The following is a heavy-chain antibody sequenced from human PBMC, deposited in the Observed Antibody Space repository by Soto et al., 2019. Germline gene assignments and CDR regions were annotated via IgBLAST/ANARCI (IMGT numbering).Heavy chain of an antibody. V-gene: IGHV3-9*01. CDR3: AKEAGELSTRSFDY. Sequence: PGGSLRLSCAASGFTFDDYAMHWVRQAPGKGLEWVSGISWNSGSIGYADSVKGRFTISRDNAKNSLYLQMNSLRAEDTAVYYCAKEAGELSTRSFDYWGQGTLVTVSS. D-gene: IGHD3-16*02. CDR2: ISWNSGSI. CDR1: GFTFDDYA. J-gene: IGHJ4*02.